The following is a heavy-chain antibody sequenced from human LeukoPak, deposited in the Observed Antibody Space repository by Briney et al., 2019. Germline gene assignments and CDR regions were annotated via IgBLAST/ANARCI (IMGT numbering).Heavy chain of an antibody. J-gene: IGHJ6*02. CDR2: IDPSDSYT. V-gene: IGHV5-10-1*01. D-gene: IGHD2-15*01. Sequence: GESLKISCKGSGYSFTSYWISWVRQMPGKGLVWMGRIDPSDSYTNYSPSFQGHVTISADKSISTAYLQWSSLKASDTAMYYCASQGWAWVGGNYYYGMDVWGQGTTVTVSS. CDR3: ASQGWAWVGGNYYYGMDV. CDR1: GYSFTSYW.